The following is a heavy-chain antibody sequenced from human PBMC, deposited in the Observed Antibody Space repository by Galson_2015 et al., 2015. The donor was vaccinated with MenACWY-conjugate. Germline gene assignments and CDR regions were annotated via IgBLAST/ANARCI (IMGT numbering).Heavy chain of an antibody. J-gene: IGHJ4*02. CDR2: ISGRGDRT. D-gene: IGHD1-14*01. Sequence: SLRLSCAASGFSFGSYAMSWVRQAPGKGLEWVSAISGRGDRTFYEDSVKGRFTISRDNSQHLLYLHMNSLRVEDTAIYYCAKDVLLSTSYRNHDWGQGTLVTVSS. V-gene: IGHV3-23*01. CDR3: AKDVLLSTSYRNHD. CDR1: GFSFGSYA.